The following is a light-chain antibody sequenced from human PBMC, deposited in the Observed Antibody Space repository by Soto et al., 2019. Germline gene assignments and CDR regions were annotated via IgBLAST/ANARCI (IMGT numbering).Light chain of an antibody. CDR2: AAS. CDR1: QGYRSD. Sequence: AIQVTQSPTSLSASVGDRVTITCRATQGYRSDLGWYQQKPGKAPKLLIYAASNLQTEVPSRFSASRSGTDFTLTISSLQPEDFAVYYCQQSNITPRTFGQGTKVDIK. J-gene: IGKJ1*01. V-gene: IGKV1-6*01. CDR3: QQSNITPRT.